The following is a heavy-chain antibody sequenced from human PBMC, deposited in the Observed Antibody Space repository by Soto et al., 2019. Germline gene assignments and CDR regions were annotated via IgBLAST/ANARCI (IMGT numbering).Heavy chain of an antibody. J-gene: IGHJ6*02. V-gene: IGHV1-69*01. CDR1: GGTFSSYA. Sequence: QVQLVQSGAEVKKPGSSVTVSCKASGGTFSSYAISWVRQAPGQGLEWMGGIIPIFGTANYAQKFQGRVTITADESTSTAYMELSSLRSEDTAVYYCARDAGWELLPYYYGMDVWGQGTTVTVSS. CDR2: IIPIFGTA. D-gene: IGHD1-26*01. CDR3: ARDAGWELLPYYYGMDV.